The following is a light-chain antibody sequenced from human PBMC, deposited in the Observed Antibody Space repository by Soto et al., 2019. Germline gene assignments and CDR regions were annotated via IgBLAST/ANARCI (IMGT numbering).Light chain of an antibody. CDR2: GAS. V-gene: IGKV3-20*01. J-gene: IGKJ1*01. Sequence: EIVMTPSQATLSVSPWERSTFYLRPSQSVSSNFLAWYQQKPGQAPRLLIFGASNRATGIPDRFSGSGSGTDFTLTISRLEPEDFAVYYCQQYGSSPWTFGQGTKVDIK. CDR1: QSVSSNF. CDR3: QQYGSSPWT.